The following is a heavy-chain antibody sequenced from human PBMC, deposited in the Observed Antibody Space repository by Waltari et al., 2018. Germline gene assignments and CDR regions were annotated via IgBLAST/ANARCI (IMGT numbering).Heavy chain of an antibody. Sequence: QVQLQESGPGLVTPSQTLSLTCTVSGGSISSGSYYWSWIRQPAGKGLEWIGRIYTSGSTNYNPSLKSRVTISVDTSKNQFSLKLSSVTAADTAVYYCARAATVTTLFVSTSYFDYWGQGTLVTVSS. CDR2: IYTSGST. D-gene: IGHD4-17*01. CDR1: GGSISSGSYY. V-gene: IGHV4-61*02. CDR3: ARAATVTTLFVSTSYFDY. J-gene: IGHJ4*02.